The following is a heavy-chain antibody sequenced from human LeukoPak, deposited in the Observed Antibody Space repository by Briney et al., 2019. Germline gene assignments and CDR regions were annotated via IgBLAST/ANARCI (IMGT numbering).Heavy chain of an antibody. CDR2: IYYSGST. Sequence: PSETLSLTCTVSGGSISSYYWSWIRQPPGKGLEWIGYIYYSGSTNYNPSLKSRVTISVDTSKNQFSLKLSSVTAADTAVYYCARHMDYYDSSGFHFDIWGQGTMVTVSS. J-gene: IGHJ3*02. V-gene: IGHV4-59*08. CDR1: GGSISSYY. D-gene: IGHD3-22*01. CDR3: ARHMDYYDSSGFHFDI.